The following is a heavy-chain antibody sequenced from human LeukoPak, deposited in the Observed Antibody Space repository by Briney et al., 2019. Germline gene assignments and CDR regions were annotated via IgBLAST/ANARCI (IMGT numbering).Heavy chain of an antibody. V-gene: IGHV1-18*01. CDR3: ARDRDCSGGSCYLTPDY. CDR2: ISTYNGNT. CDR1: GYSFSRYG. D-gene: IGHD2-15*01. J-gene: IGHJ4*02. Sequence: ASVKVSCKASGYSFSRYGISWVRQAPGQGLEWMGWISTYNGNTNYAQKFQGRVTMTTDTSTNTAYMELSRLRSDDTAVYYCARDRDCSGGSCYLTPDYWGQGTLVTVSS.